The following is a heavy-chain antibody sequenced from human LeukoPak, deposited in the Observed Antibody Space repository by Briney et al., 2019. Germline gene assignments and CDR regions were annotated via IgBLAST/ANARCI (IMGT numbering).Heavy chain of an antibody. CDR1: GGSISSSSYY. D-gene: IGHD3-22*01. J-gene: IGHJ4*02. CDR2: IYYSGST. Sequence: PSETLSLTCTVSGGSISSSSYYWAWIRQPPGKGLGWIGGIYYSGSTYYNPSLKSRVNISVDTSKNQFSLKLSSVTAADTAVYYCARDKYYYDSSGYYYFDYWGQGTLVTVSS. CDR3: ARDKYYYDSSGYYYFDY. V-gene: IGHV4-39*07.